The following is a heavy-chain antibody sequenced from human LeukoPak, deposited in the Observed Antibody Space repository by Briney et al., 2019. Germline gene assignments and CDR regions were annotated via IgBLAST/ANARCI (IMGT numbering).Heavy chain of an antibody. D-gene: IGHD2-2*01. CDR1: GITVSSYA. CDR2: ISGSGGST. V-gene: IGHV3-23*01. J-gene: IGHJ2*01. CDR3: AKRTEYCSSTRCAFWYFDL. Sequence: GGSLRLSCAASGITVSSYAMCWVRQAPGKGLDWVSSISGSGGSTHYADSVKGRFTISRDNAKNTLYLQMDSLRGEDTAVYYCAKRTEYCSSTRCAFWYFDLWGRGTLVTVSS.